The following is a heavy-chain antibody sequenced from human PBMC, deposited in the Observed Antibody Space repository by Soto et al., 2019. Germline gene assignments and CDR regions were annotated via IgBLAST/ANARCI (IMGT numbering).Heavy chain of an antibody. CDR1: KFTFSNYD. D-gene: IGHD3-3*01. CDR3: ASTRGY. J-gene: IGHJ4*02. Sequence: GGSLRLACVASKFTFSNYDMHWVRQAPGKGLEWVAAIKEDGRETYYVDSVKGRFTISRDSAKNSLYLQMNSLRVEDTAVYYCASTRGYWGQGALVTVSS. CDR2: IKEDGRET. V-gene: IGHV3-7*03.